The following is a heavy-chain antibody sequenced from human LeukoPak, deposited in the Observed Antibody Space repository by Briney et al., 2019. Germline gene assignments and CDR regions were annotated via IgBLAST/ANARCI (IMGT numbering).Heavy chain of an antibody. J-gene: IGHJ6*03. CDR3: ARGSGQVGGYYYYMDV. D-gene: IGHD3-16*01. CDR2: IYYSGST. Sequence: KPSETLSLTCTVSGGSVSGSPYYWGWIRQPPGKGLEWIGYIYYSGSTNYNPSLKSRVTISVDTSKNQFSLKLSSVTAADTAVYYCARGSGQVGGYYYYMDVWGKGTTVTISS. CDR1: GGSVSGSPYY. V-gene: IGHV4-61*01.